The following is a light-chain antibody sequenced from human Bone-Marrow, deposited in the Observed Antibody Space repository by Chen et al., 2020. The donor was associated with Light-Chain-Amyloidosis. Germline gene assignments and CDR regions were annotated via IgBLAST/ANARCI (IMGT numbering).Light chain of an antibody. J-gene: IGKJ2*01. V-gene: IGKV3-11*01. CDR3: QQRGNWPYT. CDR2: DAS. CDR1: QSVSSY. Sequence: EIVLTQSPATLSLSPGERATLSCRASQSVSSYLAWYQQKPGQAPRLLIYDASNRATGIPARFSGSESGTDFTLTISSLEPEDFAVYYCQQRGNWPYTFGQGTKLEIK.